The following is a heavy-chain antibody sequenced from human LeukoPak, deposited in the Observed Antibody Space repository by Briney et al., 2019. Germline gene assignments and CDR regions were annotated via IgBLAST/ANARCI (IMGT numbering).Heavy chain of an antibody. CDR1: GYTFTDYH. V-gene: IGHV1-46*01. Sequence: ASVKVSCKTSGYTFTDYHMHWVRQAPGQGLEWMGIINPSDGHATYAQKFQGRVSMTRDTSTNTFYMGMSSLRSEDTAVYFCARPQSNWNDYDSYPMDVWGQGTTVTVSS. CDR2: INPSDGHA. J-gene: IGHJ6*02. CDR3: ARPQSNWNDYDSYPMDV. D-gene: IGHD1-1*01.